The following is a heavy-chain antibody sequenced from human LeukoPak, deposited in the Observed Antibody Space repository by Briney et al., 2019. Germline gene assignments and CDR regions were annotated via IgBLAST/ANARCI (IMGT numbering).Heavy chain of an antibody. CDR1: GGSISSSSYY. CDR3: ARLIRGGYYYMDV. Sequence: PSETLPLTCTVSGGSISSSSYYWGWLRQPPGKGLEWIGSIYYSGTTYYNPSLKSRLTISVDTSKNQFSLSLTSVTAADTAVYYCARLIRGGYYYMDVWGKGTTVTVSS. V-gene: IGHV4-39*01. D-gene: IGHD3-10*01. J-gene: IGHJ6*03. CDR2: IYYSGTT.